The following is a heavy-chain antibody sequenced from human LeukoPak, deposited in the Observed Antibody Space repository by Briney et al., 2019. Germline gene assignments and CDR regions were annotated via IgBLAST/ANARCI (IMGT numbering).Heavy chain of an antibody. J-gene: IGHJ4*02. Sequence: GGSLRLSCAASGFTFSSYWMHWVRQAPGKGLVWVSRINSDGSSTSYADSVKGRSTISRDNAKNTLYLQMNSLRAEDTAVYYCARGLTMVRGVPDYWGQGTLVTVSS. V-gene: IGHV3-74*01. D-gene: IGHD3-10*01. CDR2: INSDGSST. CDR3: ARGLTMVRGVPDY. CDR1: GFTFSSYW.